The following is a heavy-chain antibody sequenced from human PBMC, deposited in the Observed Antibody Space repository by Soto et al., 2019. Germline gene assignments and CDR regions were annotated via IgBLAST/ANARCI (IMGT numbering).Heavy chain of an antibody. V-gene: IGHV3-30*18. CDR2: ISDDGNYK. J-gene: IGHJ4*02. Sequence: QLQLVESGGGVVQPGRSLRLSCAASGFTFSAHGMHWVRQAPGKGLEWVAVISDDGNYKYYADSVKGRFTVSRDNLRNTLYLQLNSLRADDTAVYYCAKGCQTGTSCFLLDYWGQGTLVTVSS. D-gene: IGHD1-7*01. CDR3: AKGCQTGTSCFLLDY. CDR1: GFTFSAHG.